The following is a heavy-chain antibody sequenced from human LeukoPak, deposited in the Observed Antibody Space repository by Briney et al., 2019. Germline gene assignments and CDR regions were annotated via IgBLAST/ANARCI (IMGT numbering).Heavy chain of an antibody. D-gene: IGHD3-22*01. V-gene: IGHV3-20*04. CDR1: GFTFDDYG. CDR2: INWNGGNT. Sequence: GGSLRLSCAASGFTFDDYGMSWVRQAPGKGLEWVSGINWNGGNTGYADSVKGRFTIFRDNTKNSLYLQMNSLRAEDTALHYCPRARYDSTGHLDYWGQGTLVTVSS. CDR3: PRARYDSTGHLDY. J-gene: IGHJ4*02.